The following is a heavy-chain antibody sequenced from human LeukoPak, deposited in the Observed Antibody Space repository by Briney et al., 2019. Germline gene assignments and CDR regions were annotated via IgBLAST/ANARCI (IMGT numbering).Heavy chain of an antibody. CDR1: VGPISSGSYY. V-gene: IGHV4-61*02. CDR3: AREVYCGGDCHTPAEYFQQ. CDR2: IYTSGST. D-gene: IGHD2-21*01. Sequence: SQTLSLTCTFSVGPISSGSYYWSWIRQPAGKGLEWIGRIYTSGSTYYNPSLKSRVTITVDPAQNQFSLKLPSVTAPDPAVFFCAREVYCGGDCHTPAEYFQQSGQGTLVTVSS. J-gene: IGHJ1*01.